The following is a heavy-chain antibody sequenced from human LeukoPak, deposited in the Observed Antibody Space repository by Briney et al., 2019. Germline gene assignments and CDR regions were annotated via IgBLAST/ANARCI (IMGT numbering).Heavy chain of an antibody. CDR2: IIPIFGTA. D-gene: IGHD3-9*01. V-gene: IGHV1-69*13. CDR1: GGTFSSYA. CDR3: ARGDYDILTGYFDY. Sequence: SVKVSCKASGGTFSSYAISWVRQAPGQGLEWMGGIIPIFGTANYAQKFQGRVTITADESTSTAYMELSSLRSEDTAVYYCARGDYDILTGYFDYWGQGTLVTVSS. J-gene: IGHJ4*02.